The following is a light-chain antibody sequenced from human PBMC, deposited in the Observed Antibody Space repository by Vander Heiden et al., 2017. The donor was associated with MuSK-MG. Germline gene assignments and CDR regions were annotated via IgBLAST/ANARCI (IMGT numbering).Light chain of an antibody. CDR1: QSVSSY. CDR3: QHRSNWGWTT. J-gene: IGKJ4*01. CDR2: DAS. V-gene: IGKV3-11*01. Sequence: EIVLTQSPATLSLSPGERATLSCRASQSVSSYLAWSQQKPGLAPRLLIYDASNRDTGIPARFRGSGPGLDFTLTISIRDPEDFAVYYCQHRSNWGWTTFGGGTKVEIK.